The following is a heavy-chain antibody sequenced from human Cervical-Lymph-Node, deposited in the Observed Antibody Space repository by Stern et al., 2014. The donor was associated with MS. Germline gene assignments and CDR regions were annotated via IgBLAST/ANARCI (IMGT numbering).Heavy chain of an antibody. CDR1: GYSFTSYY. V-gene: IGHV1-46*01. J-gene: IGHJ4*02. D-gene: IGHD6-13*01. Sequence: VQLLESGAEVQKSGASVKVSCKASGYSFTSYYMHWVRQAPGQGLEWMGIINPSRDSTTYAQRFQGRIKMTTDTSTNTVYMELRSLRFEDTAMYYCARDLGDVAAAGFLAYWGQGTQVTVSS. CDR2: INPSRDST. CDR3: ARDLGDVAAAGFLAY.